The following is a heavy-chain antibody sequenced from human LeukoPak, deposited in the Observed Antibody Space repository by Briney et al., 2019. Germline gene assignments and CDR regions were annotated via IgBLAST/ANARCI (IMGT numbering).Heavy chain of an antibody. V-gene: IGHV4-39*07. CDR2: IYYSGST. D-gene: IGHD4-23*01. CDR1: GGSISSSSYY. J-gene: IGHJ3*02. Sequence: SETLSLTCTVSGGSISSSSYYWGWIRQPPGKGLEWIGSIYYSGSTYYNPSLKSRVTISVDTSKNQFSLKLSSVTAADTAVYYCARGDYGGNSVLFGDAFDIWGQGTMVTVSS. CDR3: ARGDYGGNSVLFGDAFDI.